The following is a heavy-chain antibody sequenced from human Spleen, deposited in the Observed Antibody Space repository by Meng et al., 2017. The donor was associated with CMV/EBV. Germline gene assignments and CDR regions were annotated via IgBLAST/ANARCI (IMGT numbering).Heavy chain of an antibody. Sequence: SETLSLTCALYSGSFTTYYWTWIRQPPGKGLEWIGEINHSGSTNYNPSLKSRVTISVDTSKNQFSLKLSSVNAADTAVYYCARARRIVARPTWDYWGQGTLVTVSS. CDR2: INHSGST. CDR1: SGSFTTYY. CDR3: ARARRIVARPTWDY. D-gene: IGHD6-6*01. J-gene: IGHJ4*02. V-gene: IGHV4-34*01.